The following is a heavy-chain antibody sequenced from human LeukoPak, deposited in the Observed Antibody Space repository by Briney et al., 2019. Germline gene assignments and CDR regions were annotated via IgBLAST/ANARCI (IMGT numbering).Heavy chain of an antibody. CDR3: AKELGESRVAAAGDFDY. CDR1: EFTFRTYG. CDR2: ISYDGSNK. Sequence: PGGSLRLSCAASEFTFRTYGMHWVRQAPGKGLEWVAVISYDGSNKYYADSVKGRFTISRDNSKNTLYLQMNSLRAEDTAVYYCAKELGESRVAAAGDFDYWGQGTLVTVSS. V-gene: IGHV3-30*18. D-gene: IGHD6-13*01. J-gene: IGHJ4*02.